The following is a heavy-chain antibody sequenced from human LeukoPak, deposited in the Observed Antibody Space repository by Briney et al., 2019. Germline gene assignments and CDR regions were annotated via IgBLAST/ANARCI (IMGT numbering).Heavy chain of an antibody. Sequence: GGSLRLSCAASGFTFSSYAMHWVRQAPGKGLEWVAVMSPDGSNKFYSDSVKGRFTISRDNSKNTLYLQMNSLRAEDTAVYYCARDLVGAAYNWFDPWGQGTLVTVSS. V-gene: IGHV3-30*03. CDR3: ARDLVGAAYNWFDP. CDR2: MSPDGSNK. CDR1: GFTFSSYA. J-gene: IGHJ5*02. D-gene: IGHD1-26*01.